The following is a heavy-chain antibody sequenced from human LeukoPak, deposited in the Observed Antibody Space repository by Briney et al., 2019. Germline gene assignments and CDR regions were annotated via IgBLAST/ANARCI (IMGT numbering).Heavy chain of an antibody. CDR1: GGSISTYY. CDR3: ASSLYLPPYFDN. CDR2: IYYTGPT. J-gene: IGHJ4*02. D-gene: IGHD3-16*02. Sequence: SETLSLTCTVSGGSISTYYWSWLREPPGEGLEWSGLIYYTGPTNYHPSLMSRVTISVDTSKNQFSLKLGSVTAAHTAVYYCASSLYLPPYFDNWRQGTLLSVSS. V-gene: IGHV4-59*01.